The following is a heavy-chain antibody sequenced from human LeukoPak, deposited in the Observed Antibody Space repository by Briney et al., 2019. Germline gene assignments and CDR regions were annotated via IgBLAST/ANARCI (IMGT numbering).Heavy chain of an antibody. Sequence: VKVSCKASGGTFSSYAISWVRQASGQGLEWMGGIIPIFGTANYAQKFQGRVTITADESTSTAYMELSSLRSEDTAVYYCVGGAPNWGFDFWGQGTLVIVSS. V-gene: IGHV1-69*13. CDR1: GGTFSSYA. CDR2: IIPIFGTA. D-gene: IGHD7-27*01. J-gene: IGHJ4*02. CDR3: VGGAPNWGFDF.